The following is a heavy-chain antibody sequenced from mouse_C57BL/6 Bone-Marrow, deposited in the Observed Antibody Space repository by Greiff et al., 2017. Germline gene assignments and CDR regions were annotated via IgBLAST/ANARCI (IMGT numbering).Heavy chain of an antibody. J-gene: IGHJ2*01. CDR2: INPSSGYT. CDR1: GYTFTSYT. Sequence: VQGVESGAELARPGASVTMSCKASGYTFTSYTMHWVKQRPGQGLEWIGYINPSSGYTKYNQKFKDKAKLTADKSSRTDYMQLSSLTDENSAVYYFTRRNYGDYWGQGTTLTVSS. V-gene: IGHV1-4*01. CDR3: TRRNYGDY. D-gene: IGHD1-2*01.